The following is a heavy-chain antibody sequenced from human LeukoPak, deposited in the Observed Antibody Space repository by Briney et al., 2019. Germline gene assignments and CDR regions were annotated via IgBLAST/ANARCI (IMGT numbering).Heavy chain of an antibody. V-gene: IGHV3-23*01. CDR2: IGGSGGST. Sequence: PGGSLRLSCAASGFTFSSYAMSWVRQAPGKGLEWVSAIGGSGGSTYYADSVKGRFTISRDNSKNTLYLQMNSLRAEDTAVYYCAKDPTPATVAELFDYLGQGTLVTVSS. CDR1: GFTFSSYA. D-gene: IGHD6-19*01. J-gene: IGHJ4*02. CDR3: AKDPTPATVAELFDY.